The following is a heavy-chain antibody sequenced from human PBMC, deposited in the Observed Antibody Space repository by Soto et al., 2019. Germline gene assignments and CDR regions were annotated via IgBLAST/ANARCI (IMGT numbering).Heavy chain of an antibody. D-gene: IGHD3-16*01. V-gene: IGHV4-4*02. CDR1: GGSVSSNW. CDR2: IHHDGGT. Sequence: QVQLQESGPGLVKPSETLSLTCTVSGGSVSSNWWSWVRQPPGKGLEWIGEIHHDGGTNYNTSLMSRVSISLDNSKNQVSLEVTSVTAADTALYYCARERTGGFSLGYWGQGTLVTVSS. CDR3: ARERTGGFSLGY. J-gene: IGHJ4*02.